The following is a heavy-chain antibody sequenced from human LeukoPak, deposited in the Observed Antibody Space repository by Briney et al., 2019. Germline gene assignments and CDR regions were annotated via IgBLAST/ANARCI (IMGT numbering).Heavy chain of an antibody. CDR3: ARGIIAGVDWFDP. D-gene: IGHD3-10*01. CDR2: INLHGSDR. CDR1: GFTFSNYW. V-gene: IGHV3-7*01. Sequence: GGSLRLSCAASGFTFSNYWMTWVRQAPGKGLEWVANINLHGSDRYYVDSVKGRFTISRDNAENSLYLQMNTLRAEDTPVYYCARGIIAGVDWFDPWGEGTLVTVSS. J-gene: IGHJ5*02.